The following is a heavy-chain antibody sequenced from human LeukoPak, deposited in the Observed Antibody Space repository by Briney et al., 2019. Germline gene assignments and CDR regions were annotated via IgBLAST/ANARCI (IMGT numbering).Heavy chain of an antibody. CDR2: MNSDGSST. CDR1: GFTLSSYW. V-gene: IGHV3-74*01. Sequence: PGGTLRLSCAASGFTLSSYWMHCVRQAPGKGLVWVSRMNSDGSSTTYADSVKGRFTISRDNAKNTLYLQMNSLRADDTAVYYCARPYSSSCPFGYWGQGTLVTVSS. CDR3: ARPYSSSCPFGY. J-gene: IGHJ4*02. D-gene: IGHD6-13*01.